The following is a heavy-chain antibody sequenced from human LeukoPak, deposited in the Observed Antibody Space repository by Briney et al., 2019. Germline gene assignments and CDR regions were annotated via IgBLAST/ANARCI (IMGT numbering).Heavy chain of an antibody. CDR1: GFTFSSYS. J-gene: IGHJ4*02. CDR2: ISSTSSYI. V-gene: IGHV3-21*01. CDR3: ARDFWSGYSCDY. D-gene: IGHD3-3*01. Sequence: PGGSLRLSCAASGFTFSSYSMNWVRQAPGKGLEWVSSISSTSSYIYYADSVKGRFTISRDNAKNSLYLQMNSLRGEDTAVYYCARDFWSGYSCDYWGQGTLVTVSS.